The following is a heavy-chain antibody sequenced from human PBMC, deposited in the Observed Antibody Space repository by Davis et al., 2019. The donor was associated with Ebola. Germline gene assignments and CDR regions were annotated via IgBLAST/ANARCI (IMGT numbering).Heavy chain of an antibody. CDR2: IYYSGST. CDR3: ARTLFLEWSFDI. D-gene: IGHD3-3*01. Sequence: SETLSLTCTVSGGSISSGGYYWSWIRQHPGKGLEWIGYIYYSGSTNYNPSLKSRVTISVDTSKNQFSLKLSSVTAADTAVYYCARTLFLEWSFDIWGQGTMVTVSS. V-gene: IGHV4-61*08. J-gene: IGHJ3*02. CDR1: GGSISSGGYY.